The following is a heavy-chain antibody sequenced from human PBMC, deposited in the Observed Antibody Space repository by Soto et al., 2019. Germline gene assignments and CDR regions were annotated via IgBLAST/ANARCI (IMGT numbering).Heavy chain of an antibody. Sequence: GGSLRLSCAASGFTFSSYAMSWVRQAPGKGLEWVSAISGSGGSTYYADSVKGRFTISRDNSKNRLYLQMNSLRAEDTAVYYCAKEGLLWFGELLWVDYWGQGTLVTVSS. V-gene: IGHV3-23*01. J-gene: IGHJ4*02. CDR2: ISGSGGST. D-gene: IGHD3-10*01. CDR1: GFTFSSYA. CDR3: AKEGLLWFGELLWVDY.